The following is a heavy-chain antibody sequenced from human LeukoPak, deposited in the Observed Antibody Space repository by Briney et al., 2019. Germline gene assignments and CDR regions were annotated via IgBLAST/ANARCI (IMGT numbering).Heavy chain of an antibody. D-gene: IGHD2-15*01. CDR1: GGSISSYY. Sequence: SETLSLTCTVSGGSISSYYWSWIRQPAGKGLEWIGRIYTSGSTNYNPSLKSRVTISVDKSKNQFSLKLSSVTAADTAVYYCARTRDCSGGSCYGAPDAFDIWGQGTMVTVSS. CDR3: ARTRDCSGGSCYGAPDAFDI. J-gene: IGHJ3*02. V-gene: IGHV4-4*07. CDR2: IYTSGST.